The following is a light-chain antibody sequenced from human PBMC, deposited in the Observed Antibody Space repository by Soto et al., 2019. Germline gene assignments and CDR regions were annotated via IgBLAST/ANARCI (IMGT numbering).Light chain of an antibody. Sequence: DIVMTQSPLSLPVTPGEPASISCESSQTLLHSNGYNYLDWYLQKPGQSPRLLIYLGSNRASGVPDRFSGRGSGTDFTLKISRVEAEDVGVYYCMQALQSPRTFGQGTKLEIK. J-gene: IGKJ2*02. CDR3: MQALQSPRT. CDR1: QTLLHSNGYNY. CDR2: LGS. V-gene: IGKV2-28*01.